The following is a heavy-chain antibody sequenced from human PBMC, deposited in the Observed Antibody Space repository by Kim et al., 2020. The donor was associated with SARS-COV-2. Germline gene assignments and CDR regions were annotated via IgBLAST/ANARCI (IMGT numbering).Heavy chain of an antibody. Sequence: GGSLRLSCAASGFTVSSYSMNWVRQAPGKGLEWVSSISSSSSYIYYADSVKGRFTISRDNAKNSLYLQMNSLRAEDTAVYYCARDSRYGSGHFDYWGQGTLVTVSS. CDR1: GFTVSSYS. CDR3: ARDSRYGSGHFDY. D-gene: IGHD3-10*01. CDR2: ISSSSSYI. J-gene: IGHJ4*02. V-gene: IGHV3-21*01.